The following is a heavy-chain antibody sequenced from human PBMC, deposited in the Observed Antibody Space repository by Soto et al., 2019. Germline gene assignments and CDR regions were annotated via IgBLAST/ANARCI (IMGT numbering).Heavy chain of an antibody. CDR1: GGSISSGGYS. Sequence: SETLSLTCAVSGGSISSGGYSWSWIRQPPGKGLEWIGYIYHSGSTYYNPSLKSRVTISVDRSKNQFSLKLSSVTAADTAVYYCARTTRRIGYFDYWGQGTLVTVSS. J-gene: IGHJ4*02. CDR3: ARTTRRIGYFDY. CDR2: IYHSGST. V-gene: IGHV4-30-2*01. D-gene: IGHD1-1*01.